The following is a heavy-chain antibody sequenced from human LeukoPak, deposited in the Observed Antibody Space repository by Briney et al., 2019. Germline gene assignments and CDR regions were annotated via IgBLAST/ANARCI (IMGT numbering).Heavy chain of an antibody. J-gene: IGHJ4*02. CDR3: AKGTAVTPLYYFDY. V-gene: IGHV3-23*01. Sequence: QPGGSLRLSCVASGFTFTNFAMTWVRQPPGKGLEWVSSITGSSGTTYDADSVRGRFTISRDVSKNTLYLQVNGLRAEDTATYYCAKGTAVTPLYYFDYWGQGALVTVSS. CDR1: GFTFTNFA. D-gene: IGHD4-17*01. CDR2: ITGSSGTT.